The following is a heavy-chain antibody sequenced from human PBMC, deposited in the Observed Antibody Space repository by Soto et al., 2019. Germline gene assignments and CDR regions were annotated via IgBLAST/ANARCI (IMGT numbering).Heavy chain of an antibody. D-gene: IGHD6-19*01. CDR3: ARENEQWVAADN. J-gene: IGHJ4*02. V-gene: IGHV3-11*01. Sequence: GGSLRLSCAASGFTFSDYYMSWIRQAPGKGLEWVSYITSSGSTIYYADSVKGRFTISRDNAKNSLYLQMNSLRAEDTAVYYCARENEQWVAADNWGQGTQVTVSS. CDR2: ITSSGSTI. CDR1: GFTFSDYY.